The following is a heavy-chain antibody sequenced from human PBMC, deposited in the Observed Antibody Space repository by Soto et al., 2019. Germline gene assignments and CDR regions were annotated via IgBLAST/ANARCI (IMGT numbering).Heavy chain of an antibody. D-gene: IGHD3-22*01. CDR3: ARENDDSSGYYYDY. V-gene: IGHV3-13*01. CDR1: GFTFSSYD. CDR2: IGTAGDT. J-gene: IGHJ4*02. Sequence: EVQLVESGGGLVQPGGSLRLSCAASGFTFSSYDMHWVRQATGKGLEWVSAIGTAGDTYYPGSVKGRFTISRENAKNSLYLQMKSLRAEDTAVYYCARENDDSSGYYYDYWGQGTLVTVSS.